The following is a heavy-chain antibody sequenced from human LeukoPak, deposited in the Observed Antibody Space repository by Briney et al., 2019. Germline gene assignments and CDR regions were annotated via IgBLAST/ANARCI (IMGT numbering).Heavy chain of an antibody. J-gene: IGHJ4*02. CDR3: AKKTSYCAGDCFPYYFDY. Sequence: GGSLRLSCVASGFTFSSYTMTWVRQAPGEGLGWVSGISGDSTGTYYADSVRGRFTISRDNPKNTLFLQMNSLRAEDTAVYYCAKKTSYCAGDCFPYYFDYWGRGTLVTVSS. CDR1: GFTFSSYT. D-gene: IGHD2-21*02. CDR2: ISGDSTGT. V-gene: IGHV3-23*01.